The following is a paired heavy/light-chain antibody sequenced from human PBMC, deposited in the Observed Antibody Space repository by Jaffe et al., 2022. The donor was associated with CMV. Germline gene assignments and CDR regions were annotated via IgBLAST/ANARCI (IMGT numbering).Heavy chain of an antibody. CDR2: IYHSGAT. CDR1: GASVSSGIHF. J-gene: IGHJ5*02. Sequence: QVQLQESGPGLVKPSETLSLTCTVSGASVSSGIHFWNWIRQPPGKGLEWIGYIYHSGATNYNPSLKSRVTISVDTSKNQFSLNLRSVTAADTAVYYCARDGVGLRFDPWGQGTLVTVSS. CDR3: ARDGVGLRFDP. D-gene: IGHD4-17*01. V-gene: IGHV4-61*01.
Light chain of an antibody. J-gene: IGKJ1*01. CDR3: QQYNDWPRT. Sequence: EIVMTQSPVTLSVSPGERATLSCRASQSVSVNLAWYQQKPGQAPRLLIYGASTRATGIPARFSGSRSGTEFTLTINSLQSEDFALYYCQQYNDWPRTFGQGTRVEI. CDR2: GAS. CDR1: QSVSVN. V-gene: IGKV3-15*01.